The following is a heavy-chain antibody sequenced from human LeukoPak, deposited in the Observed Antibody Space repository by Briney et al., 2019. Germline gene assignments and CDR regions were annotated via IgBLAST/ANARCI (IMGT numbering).Heavy chain of an antibody. Sequence: ASVKVSCKVSGYTLTELSMHWVRPAPGKGLEWMGGFDPEDDEIIYAHRFQGRVTMTEDASTDTAYMELRSLRSEDTAVYYCATETGNFYYYSWGQGTLVTVSS. CDR2: FDPEDDEI. D-gene: IGHD1-7*01. J-gene: IGHJ4*02. CDR3: ATETGNFYYYS. V-gene: IGHV1-24*01. CDR1: GYTLTELS.